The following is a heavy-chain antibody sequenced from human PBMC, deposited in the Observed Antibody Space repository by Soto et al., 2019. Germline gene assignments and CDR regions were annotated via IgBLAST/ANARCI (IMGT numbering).Heavy chain of an antibody. CDR3: ARDWWTVTNGEYNWFDP. D-gene: IGHD4-17*01. J-gene: IGHJ5*02. V-gene: IGHV1-18*01. CDR1: GSTFTSSG. CDR2: ISAYNGNT. Sequence: GVSVQASCKASGSTFTSSGISWVRQAPGQGIEWMGWISAYNGNTNYAQKLQGRVTMTTDTSTSTAYMELRSLRSDDTAVYYCARDWWTVTNGEYNWFDPWGQGTLVTVSS.